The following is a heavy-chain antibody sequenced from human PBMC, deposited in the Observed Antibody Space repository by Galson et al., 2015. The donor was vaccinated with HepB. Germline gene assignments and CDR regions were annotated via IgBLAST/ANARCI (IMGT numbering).Heavy chain of an antibody. D-gene: IGHD3-10*01. Sequence: SLRLSCAASGFTVSSNYMSWVRQAPGKGLEWVSVIYSGGSTYYADSVKGRFTISRDNSKNTLYLQMNSLRAEDTAVYYCASTGSLLWFGELPRLNWYSDLWGRGTLVTVSS. CDR3: ASTGSLLWFGELPRLNWYSDL. V-gene: IGHV3-66*02. CDR2: IYSGGST. CDR1: GFTVSSNY. J-gene: IGHJ2*01.